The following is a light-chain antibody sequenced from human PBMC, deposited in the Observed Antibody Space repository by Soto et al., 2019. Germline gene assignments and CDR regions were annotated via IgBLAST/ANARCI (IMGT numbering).Light chain of an antibody. V-gene: IGKV1-39*01. CDR2: AAS. J-gene: IGKJ3*01. Sequence: DIQMTQSPSSLSASVGDRVTITCRASQSVSSYVSWYQQKPGKAPKLLIYAASILQSGVPSSFSGSGSGTDFTLTINSLQPDDSATYYCQQSYSIPFTFGPGTKVDIK. CDR1: QSVSSY. CDR3: QQSYSIPFT.